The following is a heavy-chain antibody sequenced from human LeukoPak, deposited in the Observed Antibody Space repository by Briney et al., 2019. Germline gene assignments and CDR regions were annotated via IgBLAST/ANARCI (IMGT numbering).Heavy chain of an antibody. V-gene: IGHV4-34*01. CDR3: ASYGDYYFDY. CDR1: GGSFSGYY. J-gene: IGHJ4*02. Sequence: SETLSLTCAVYGGSFSGYYWSWIRQPPGKGLEWIGEIKHSGSTNYNPSLKSRVTISVDTSKNQFSLKLGSVTAADTAVYYCASYGDYYFDYWGQGTLVTVSS. CDR2: IKHSGST. D-gene: IGHD4-17*01.